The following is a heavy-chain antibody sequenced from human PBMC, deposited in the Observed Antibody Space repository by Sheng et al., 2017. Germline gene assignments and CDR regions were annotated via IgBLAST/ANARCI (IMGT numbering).Heavy chain of an antibody. J-gene: IGHJ4*02. CDR1: GYTFTSYY. CDR3: ARVSIEMATALSYFDY. Sequence: QVQLVQSGAEVKKPGASVKVSCKASGYTFTSYYMHWVRQAPGQGLEWMGIINPSGGSTSYAQKFQGRVTMTRDTSTSTVYMELSSLRSEDTAVYYCARVSIEMATALSYFDYWGQGTLVTVS. CDR2: INPSGGST. V-gene: IGHV1-46*01. D-gene: IGHD3-16*02.